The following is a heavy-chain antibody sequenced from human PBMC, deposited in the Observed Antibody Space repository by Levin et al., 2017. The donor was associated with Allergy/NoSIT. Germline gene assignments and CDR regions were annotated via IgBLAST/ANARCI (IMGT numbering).Heavy chain of an antibody. Sequence: SSETLSLTCSVSGGSISSYYWSWIRQPPGKGLEWIGYIYHSGSTNYNPSLKSRVTISIDTSKNQFSLKLTSVTAADTAVYYCARAGQWLGYDAFDIWGQGTMVTVSS. D-gene: IGHD6-19*01. V-gene: IGHV4-59*01. CDR2: IYHSGST. J-gene: IGHJ3*02. CDR3: ARAGQWLGYDAFDI. CDR1: GGSISSYY.